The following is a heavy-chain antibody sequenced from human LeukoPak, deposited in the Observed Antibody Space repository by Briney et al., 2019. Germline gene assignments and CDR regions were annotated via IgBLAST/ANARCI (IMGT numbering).Heavy chain of an antibody. V-gene: IGHV4-30-2*01. Sequence: PSETLSLTCAVSGGSISSGGYSWSWIRQPPGKGLEWIGYIYHSGSTYYNPSLKSRVTISVDRSKNQFSLKLSSVTAADTAVYYSVRGSTPYCSGGSCYSVEFNPWGQGTLVTVSS. D-gene: IGHD2-15*01. CDR3: VRGSTPYCSGGSCYSVEFNP. CDR2: IYHSGST. J-gene: IGHJ5*02. CDR1: GGSISSGGYS.